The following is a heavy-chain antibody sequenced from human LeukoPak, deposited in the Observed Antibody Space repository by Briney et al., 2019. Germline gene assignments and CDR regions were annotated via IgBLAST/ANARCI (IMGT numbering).Heavy chain of an antibody. J-gene: IGHJ6*02. D-gene: IGHD2-15*01. V-gene: IGHV3-48*04. Sequence: PGGSLRLSCAASGFTFSSYAMSWVRQAPGKGLEWVSYISSSGSTIYYADSVKGRFTISRDNAKNSLYLQMNSLRAEDTAVYYCARDLVVVVAEIYYYYGMGVWGQGATVTVSS. CDR3: ARDLVVVVAEIYYYYGMGV. CDR2: ISSSGSTI. CDR1: GFTFSSYA.